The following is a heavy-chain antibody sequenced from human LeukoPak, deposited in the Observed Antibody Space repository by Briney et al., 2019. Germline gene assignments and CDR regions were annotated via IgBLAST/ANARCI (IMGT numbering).Heavy chain of an antibody. CDR1: GFIVSSNY. Sequence: PGGSLRLSCAASGFIVSSNYMDWVRQAPGKGLEWIAVLYSGGSAYYADSVKGRFTISRDNSENTLSLQMNSLRAEDTAVYYCARDPNYWGQGTLVTVSS. CDR2: LYSGGSA. V-gene: IGHV3-53*01. J-gene: IGHJ4*02. CDR3: ARDPNY. D-gene: IGHD5-24*01.